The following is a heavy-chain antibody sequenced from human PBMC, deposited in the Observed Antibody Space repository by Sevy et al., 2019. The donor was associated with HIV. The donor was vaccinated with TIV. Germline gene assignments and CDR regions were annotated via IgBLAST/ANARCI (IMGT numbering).Heavy chain of an antibody. D-gene: IGHD3-3*01. J-gene: IGHJ3*02. CDR3: ARREYYHFGSEGFDI. CDR1: GYSFTSYW. V-gene: IGHV5-51*01. Sequence: GESLKISCKGSGYSFTSYWIAWVRQMPGKGLEWMGIIYPGDSDTRHSPSFQGQVTISVDKSINTATLQWSSLKASDTAMYYCARREYYHFGSEGFDIWGLGTVVTVSS. CDR2: IYPGDSDT.